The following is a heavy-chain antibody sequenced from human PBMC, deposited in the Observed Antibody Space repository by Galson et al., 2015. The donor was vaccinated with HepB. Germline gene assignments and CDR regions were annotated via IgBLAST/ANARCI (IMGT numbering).Heavy chain of an antibody. Sequence: TLSLTCTVSGGSISSGGYYWSWIRQHPGKGLEWIGYIHYSGDTYYNPSLKSRVTISVDTSKNQFSLKLSSVTAADTAVYYCARGASIVPYFDYWGQGTLVTVSS. CDR3: ARGASIVPYFDY. J-gene: IGHJ4*02. CDR2: IHYSGDT. D-gene: IGHD5-12*01. CDR1: GGSISSGGYY. V-gene: IGHV4-31*03.